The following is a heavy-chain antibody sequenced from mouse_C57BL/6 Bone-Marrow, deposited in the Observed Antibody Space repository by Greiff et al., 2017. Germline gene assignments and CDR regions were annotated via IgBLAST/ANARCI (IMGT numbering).Heavy chain of an antibody. V-gene: IGHV1-52*01. Sequence: QVQLQQPGAELVRPGSSVKLSCKASGYTFTSSWMHWVKQRPIQGLEWIGNIDPSDSETHSNQKFKDKATLTVDKSSSTAYMQLSSLASEDSAGYYCARAGFYAMDYWGQGTSVTVSS. CDR2: IDPSDSET. CDR1: GYTFTSSW. J-gene: IGHJ4*01. CDR3: ARAGFYAMDY.